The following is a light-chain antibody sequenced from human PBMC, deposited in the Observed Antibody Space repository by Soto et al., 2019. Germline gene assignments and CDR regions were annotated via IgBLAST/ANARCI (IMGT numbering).Light chain of an antibody. Sequence: DIVLTQSPGTLSLSPGERATLFCRASQSISSSYLVWYQQRPGQAPRLLIYATFNRATDIPHRFSGSGSGSDFTLTISRLEPEDFAVYYCQQHGNSPWTFGQGSKVEIK. J-gene: IGKJ1*01. CDR1: QSISSSY. CDR3: QQHGNSPWT. CDR2: ATF. V-gene: IGKV3-20*01.